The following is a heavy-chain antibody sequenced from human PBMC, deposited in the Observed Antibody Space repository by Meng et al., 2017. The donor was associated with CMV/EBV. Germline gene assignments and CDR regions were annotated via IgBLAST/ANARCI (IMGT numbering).Heavy chain of an antibody. Sequence: SVKVSCKASGGTFSSYTISWVRQAPGQGLEWMGRIIPILGIANYAQKFQSRVTITADKSTSTAYMELSSLRSEDTAVYYCASGGDITFGVVIMSHYYYYGMDVWGQGTTVTVSS. D-gene: IGHD3-3*01. V-gene: IGHV1-69*02. CDR3: ASGGDITFGVVIMSHYYYYGMDV. CDR1: GGTFSSYT. J-gene: IGHJ6*02. CDR2: IIPILGIA.